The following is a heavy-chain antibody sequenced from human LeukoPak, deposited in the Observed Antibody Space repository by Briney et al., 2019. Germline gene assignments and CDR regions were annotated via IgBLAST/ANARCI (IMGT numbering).Heavy chain of an antibody. CDR2: IYSGGST. CDR1: GFTVSSNY. CDR3: ARSFGELSQGFDY. D-gene: IGHD3-10*01. Sequence: TGGSLRLSCAASGFTVSSNYMSWVRQAPGKGLEWVSVIYSGGSTYYADSVKGRFTISRDSSKNTLYLQMNSLRAEDTAVYYCARSFGELSQGFDYWGQGTLVTVSS. V-gene: IGHV3-66*01. J-gene: IGHJ4*02.